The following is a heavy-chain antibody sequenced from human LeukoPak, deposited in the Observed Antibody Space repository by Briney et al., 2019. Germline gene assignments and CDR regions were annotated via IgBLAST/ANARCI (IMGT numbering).Heavy chain of an antibody. CDR3: ARDDRDIVVVPAVDY. D-gene: IGHD2-2*01. J-gene: IGHJ4*02. CDR2: ISVYNGNT. V-gene: IGHV1-18*01. Sequence: ASVTVSCKASGYTFTSHGITWVRQAPGQGLEWMGWISVYNGNTNYAQKVQARVTMTTDTSTSTAYMELRSLTSDDTAVYYCARDDRDIVVVPAVDYWGQGTLVTVSS. CDR1: GYTFTSHG.